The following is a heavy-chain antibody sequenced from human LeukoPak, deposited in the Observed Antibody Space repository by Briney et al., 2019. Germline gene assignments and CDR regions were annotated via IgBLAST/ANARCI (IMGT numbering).Heavy chain of an antibody. CDR3: ARDRRGWAGAFDI. V-gene: IGHV4-59*12. D-gene: IGHD1-26*01. CDR2: IYYSGST. Sequence: SETLSLTCTVSGGSISSYYWSWIRQPPGKGLEWIGYIYYSGSTYYNPSLKSRVTISVDKSKNQFSLKLSSVTAADTAVYYCARDRRGWAGAFDIWGQGTMVTVSS. J-gene: IGHJ3*02. CDR1: GGSISSYY.